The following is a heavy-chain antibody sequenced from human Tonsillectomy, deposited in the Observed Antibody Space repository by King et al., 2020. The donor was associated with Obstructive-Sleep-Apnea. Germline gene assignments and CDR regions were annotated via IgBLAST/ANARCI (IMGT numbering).Heavy chain of an antibody. CDR1: GFTFSSYA. CDR3: ARGGRLIRGGNYFDF. Sequence: QLVQSGGGVVQPGRSLRLSCAASGFTFSSYAMHWVRQAPGKGLEWVAVISYDGSSKYYADSVKGRFPISRDNSKNTLYLQMNSLRAEDTAVYFRARGGRLIRGGNYFDFWGQGTLVTVSS. D-gene: IGHD3-10*01. V-gene: IGHV3-30*04. J-gene: IGHJ4*02. CDR2: ISYDGSSK.